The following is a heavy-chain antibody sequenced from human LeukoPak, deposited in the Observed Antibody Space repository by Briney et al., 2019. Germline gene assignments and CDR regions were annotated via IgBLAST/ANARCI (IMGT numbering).Heavy chain of an antibody. V-gene: IGHV3-30*01. CDR2: ISYDGSNK. CDR3: ADLVDY. D-gene: IGHD6-6*01. Sequence: GRSLRLSCAASGFTFSSYAMHWVRQAPGKGLEWVAVISYDGSNKYYADSVKGRFTISRDNSKNTLYLQMNCLRAEDTAVYYCADLVDYWGQGTLVTVSS. CDR1: GFTFSSYA. J-gene: IGHJ4*02.